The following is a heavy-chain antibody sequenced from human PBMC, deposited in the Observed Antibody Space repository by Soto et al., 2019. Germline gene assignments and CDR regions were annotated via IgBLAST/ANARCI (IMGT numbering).Heavy chain of an antibody. CDR3: ARHPRWGRYFDANNWFDP. CDR2: INHSGST. Sequence: QVQLQQWGAGLLKPSETLSLTCAVYGGSFSGYYWSWIRQPPGKGLEWIGEINHSGSTNYNPSLKSRVTISVDTSKNQFSLKLSSVTAADTAVYYCARHPRWGRYFDANNWFDPWGQGTLVTVSS. CDR1: GGSFSGYY. V-gene: IGHV4-34*01. J-gene: IGHJ5*02. D-gene: IGHD3-9*01.